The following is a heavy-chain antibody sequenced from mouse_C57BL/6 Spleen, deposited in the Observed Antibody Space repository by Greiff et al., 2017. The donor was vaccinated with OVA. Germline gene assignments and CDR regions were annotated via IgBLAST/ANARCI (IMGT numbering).Heavy chain of an antibody. V-gene: IGHV1-82*01. D-gene: IGHD2-3*01. CDR3: ARVDGYYGGFAY. J-gene: IGHJ3*01. Sequence: QVQLQPSGPELVKPGASVKISCKASGYAFSRSWMNWVKQRPGKGLEWIGRIYPGDGDTNYNGKFKGKATLTADKSSSTAYMQLSSLTSEDSAVYFCARVDGYYGGFAYWGQGTLVTVSA. CDR1: GYAFSRSW. CDR2: IYPGDGDT.